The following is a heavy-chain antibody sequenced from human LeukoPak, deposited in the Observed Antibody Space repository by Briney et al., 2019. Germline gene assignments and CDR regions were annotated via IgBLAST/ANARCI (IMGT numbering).Heavy chain of an antibody. CDR2: ISSSSYI. Sequence: GGSLRLSCAAPGFTFSSYSMNWVRQAPGKGLEWVSSISSSSYIYYADSVKGRFTISRDNAKNSLYLQMNSLRAEDTAVYYCARDRGTTNNWFDPWGQGTLVTVSS. D-gene: IGHD3-10*01. CDR1: GFTFSSYS. J-gene: IGHJ5*02. CDR3: ARDRGTTNNWFDP. V-gene: IGHV3-21*01.